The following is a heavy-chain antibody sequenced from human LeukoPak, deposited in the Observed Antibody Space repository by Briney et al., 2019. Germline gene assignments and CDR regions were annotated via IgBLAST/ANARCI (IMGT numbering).Heavy chain of an antibody. CDR1: GNYW. J-gene: IGHJ4*02. D-gene: IGHD2-2*01. CDR2: INGDGSWT. Sequence: GGSLRLSCAASGNYWMHWVRQAPGKGLVWVSHINGDGSWTTYADSVKGRFTISKDNAKNTVCLQMNNLRAEDTAVYYCVSFYETYWGRGTQVTVSS. V-gene: IGHV3-74*01. CDR3: VSFYETY.